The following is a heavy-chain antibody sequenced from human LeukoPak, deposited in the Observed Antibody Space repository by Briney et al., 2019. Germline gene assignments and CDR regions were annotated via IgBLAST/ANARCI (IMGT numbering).Heavy chain of an antibody. CDR2: IYYSGST. CDR3: AREWFGELSPTDY. D-gene: IGHD3-10*01. V-gene: IGHV4-59*12. Sequence: SETLSLTCTVSGGSISSYYWSWIRQPPGKGLEWIGYIYYSGSTNYNPSLKSRVTISVDTSKNQFSLKLSSVTAADTAVYYCAREWFGELSPTDYWGQGTLVTVSS. J-gene: IGHJ4*02. CDR1: GGSISSYY.